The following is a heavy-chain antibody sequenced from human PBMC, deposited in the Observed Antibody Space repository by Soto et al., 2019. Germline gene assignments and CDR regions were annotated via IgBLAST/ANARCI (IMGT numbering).Heavy chain of an antibody. CDR1: GGTFSSYT. CDR3: ARESRVVVVAVAPAFDR. J-gene: IGHJ3*02. CDR2: IIPILGIA. V-gene: IGHV1-69*08. Sequence: QVQLVQSGAEVKKPGSSVKVSCKASGGTFSSYTISWVRQAPGQGLEWMGRIIPILGIANYAQKFQGRVTITADKSTRTAYMGLGGLGTEDTAVYYCARESRVVVVAVAPAFDRWGQGTMVTVSS. D-gene: IGHD2-15*01.